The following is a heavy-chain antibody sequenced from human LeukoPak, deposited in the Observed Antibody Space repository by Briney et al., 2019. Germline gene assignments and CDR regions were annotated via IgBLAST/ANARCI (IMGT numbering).Heavy chain of an antibody. Sequence: SETLSLTCTVSGGSINTPNYYRGWIRQTPGKGLEWIGSIYYSGSTYYNPSLKSRVTISVDTSKNQFSLKLSSVTAADTAVYYCALLRYFDWTSEGGAFDIWGQGTMVTVSS. D-gene: IGHD3-9*01. CDR1: GGSINTPNYY. J-gene: IGHJ3*02. CDR2: IYYSGST. CDR3: ALLRYFDWTSEGGAFDI. V-gene: IGHV4-39*07.